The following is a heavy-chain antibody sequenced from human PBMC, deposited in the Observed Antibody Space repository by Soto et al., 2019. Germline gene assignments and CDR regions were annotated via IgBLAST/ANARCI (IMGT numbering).Heavy chain of an antibody. V-gene: IGHV3-64*04. CDR3: AKDYNDYVWGSSYYFDY. Sequence: PGGSLRLSCSASGFTFSSYAMHWVRQAPGKGLEYVSAISSNGGSTYYADSVKGRFTISRDNSKNTLYLQMNSLRAEDTAVYYCAKDYNDYVWGSSYYFDYWGQGTLVTVSS. CDR1: GFTFSSYA. D-gene: IGHD3-16*01. CDR2: ISSNGGST. J-gene: IGHJ4*02.